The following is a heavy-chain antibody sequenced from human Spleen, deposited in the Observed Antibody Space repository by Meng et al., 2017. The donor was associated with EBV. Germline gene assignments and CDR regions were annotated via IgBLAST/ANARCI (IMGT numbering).Heavy chain of an antibody. J-gene: IGHJ5*02. V-gene: IGHV4-34*01. CDR2: INDSGKT. CDR1: CGSFSGYY. D-gene: IGHD4-17*01. Sequence: VQTQQWGGGLLKASDTLSLTCALYCGSFSGYYWIWIRQPPGKGLQWIGEINDSGKTTYNPSLKSRVTMSVDMSTLQFSLNLTSVTAADTAVYYCARGPGDYLVLDWFDPWGQGTLVTVSS. CDR3: ARGPGDYLVLDWFDP.